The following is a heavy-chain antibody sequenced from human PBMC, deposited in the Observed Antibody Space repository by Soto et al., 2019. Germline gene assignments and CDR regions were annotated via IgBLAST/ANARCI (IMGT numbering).Heavy chain of an antibody. CDR3: ARESVGATRDAFDI. D-gene: IGHD1-26*01. V-gene: IGHV1-2*04. J-gene: IGHJ3*02. Sequence: QVQLVQSGAEVKKPGASVKVSCKASGYTFTGYYMHWVRQAPGQGLEWMGWINPNSGGTNYAQKVQGWVTMTRDTSISTAYMELSRLRSDDTAVYYCARESVGATRDAFDIWGQGTMVTVSS. CDR2: INPNSGGT. CDR1: GYTFTGYY.